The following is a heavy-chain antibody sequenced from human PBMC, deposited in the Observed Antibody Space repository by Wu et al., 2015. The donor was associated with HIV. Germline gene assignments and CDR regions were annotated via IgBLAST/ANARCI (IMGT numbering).Heavy chain of an antibody. D-gene: IGHD1-1*01. CDR2: IIPIFGTA. V-gene: IGHV1-69*12. CDR1: GGTFSSYA. Sequence: QVQLVQSGAEVKKPGSSVKVSCKASGGTFSSYAISWVRQAPGQGLEWMGGIIPIFGTANYAQKFQGRVTITADESTSTAYMELSSLRSEDTAVYYCARGAVHTDGASAGDRYYYYYYMDVWGKGTTVTVSS. J-gene: IGHJ6*03. CDR3: ARGAVHTDGASAGDRYYYYYYMDV.